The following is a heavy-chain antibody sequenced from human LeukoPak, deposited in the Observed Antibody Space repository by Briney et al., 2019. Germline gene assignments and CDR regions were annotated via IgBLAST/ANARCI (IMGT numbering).Heavy chain of an antibody. V-gene: IGHV4-59*08. CDR3: ARHPGYYDSRGYSYYYYGMDV. Sequence: SETLSLTCTVSGGSISSYYWSWIRQPPGKGLEWIGYIYYSGSTNYNPSLKSRVTISVDTSKNQFSLKLSSVTAADTAVYYCARHPGYYDSRGYSYYYYGMDVWGQGTTVTVSS. D-gene: IGHD3-22*01. J-gene: IGHJ6*02. CDR2: IYYSGST. CDR1: GGSISSYY.